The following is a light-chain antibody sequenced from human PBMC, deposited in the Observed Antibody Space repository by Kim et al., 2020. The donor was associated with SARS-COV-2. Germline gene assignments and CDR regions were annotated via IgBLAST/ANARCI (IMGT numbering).Light chain of an antibody. Sequence: GHAITMSCTGTISDLGSYNLVCWYQQQPGKAPKLILYEGSKWPSGVSNRFSGSKSGNTASLTISGLQAADEADYSCCSYAGSHTYVFGTGTKVTVL. CDR1: ISDLGSYNL. V-gene: IGLV2-23*01. J-gene: IGLJ1*01. CDR3: CSYAGSHTYV. CDR2: EGS.